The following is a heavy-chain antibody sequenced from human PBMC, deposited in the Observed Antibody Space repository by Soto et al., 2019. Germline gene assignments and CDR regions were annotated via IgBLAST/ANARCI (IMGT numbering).Heavy chain of an antibody. V-gene: IGHV3-30*03. Sequence: QVQLVESGGGVVQPGRSLRLSCAVSGFTFNTYGMHWVRQAPGKGLDWVAVISSDGSDEYYADSVKGRFTISRDNSKNTLYLQINSLGAEDTAVYYCARDSPLTSARAFDIWGQGTVVTVSS. CDR3: ARDSPLTSARAFDI. CDR1: GFTFNTYG. J-gene: IGHJ3*02. CDR2: ISSDGSDE.